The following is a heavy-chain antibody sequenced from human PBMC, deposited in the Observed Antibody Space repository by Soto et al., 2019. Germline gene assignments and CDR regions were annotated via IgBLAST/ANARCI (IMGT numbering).Heavy chain of an antibody. CDR1: GGSIRSSSYY. CDR3: ASVFHYYSYGMDV. V-gene: IGHV4-39*01. CDR2: IYYSGSA. Sequence: QLQLQESGPGLVKPSETLSLTCTVSGGSIRSSSYYWGWIRQPPGKGLEGIGSIYYSGSAYYHPSLKSRVTISVDTSKNQFSLKLSSVTAADTAVYYCASVFHYYSYGMDVWGHGTTVAVSS. D-gene: IGHD2-21*01. J-gene: IGHJ6*02.